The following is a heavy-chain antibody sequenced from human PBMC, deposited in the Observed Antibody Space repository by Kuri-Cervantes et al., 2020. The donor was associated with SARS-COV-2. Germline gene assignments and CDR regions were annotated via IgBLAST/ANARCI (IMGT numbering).Heavy chain of an antibody. Sequence: ASVKVSCKASGYTFTGYYMHWVRQAPGQGLEWMGWINPNSGGTNYAQKFQGRVTMTRDTSTSTVYMELSSLRSEDTAVYYCARDLHKADWGYGSGSYYNAKGSFQHWGQGTLVTVSS. J-gene: IGHJ1*01. CDR1: GYTFTGYY. CDR2: INPNSGGT. CDR3: ARDLHKADWGYGSGSYYNAKGSFQH. D-gene: IGHD3-10*01. V-gene: IGHV1-2*02.